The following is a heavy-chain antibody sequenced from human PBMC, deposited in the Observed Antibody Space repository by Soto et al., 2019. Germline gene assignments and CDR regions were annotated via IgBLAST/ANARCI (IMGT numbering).Heavy chain of an antibody. CDR1: GYTFTGYY. J-gene: IGHJ4*02. V-gene: IGHV1-2*02. CDR2: INPNSGDT. CDR3: ARGGPRTTDHFNY. D-gene: IGHD1-7*01. Sequence: ASVKVSCKPSGYTFTGYYIHWVRQAPGQGLEWMGWINPNSGDTNFAQNFRGRVTMTWDTSISTASMQLSSLTSDDTATYYCARGGPRTTDHFNYWGQGTLVTVSS.